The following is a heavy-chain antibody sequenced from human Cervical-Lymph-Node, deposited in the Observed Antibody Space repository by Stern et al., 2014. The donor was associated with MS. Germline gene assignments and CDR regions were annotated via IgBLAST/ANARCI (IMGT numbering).Heavy chain of an antibody. V-gene: IGHV3-74*02. CDR3: ARGVGDY. D-gene: IGHD3-16*01. J-gene: IGHJ4*02. Sequence: EVQLVESGGGLVQPGGSLRLSCAASGFNFSSYWMHWVRHFPEKWLFWVSQINRDGSDTSYADSVKGRFSISRDNIRNMLYLRMTSLRAEDTAVYYCARGVGDYWGQGARVTVSS. CDR1: GFNFSSYW. CDR2: INRDGSDT.